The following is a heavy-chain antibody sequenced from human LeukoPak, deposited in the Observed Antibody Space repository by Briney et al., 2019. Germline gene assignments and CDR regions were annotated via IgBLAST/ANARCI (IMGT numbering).Heavy chain of an antibody. V-gene: IGHV3-21*01. CDR3: ARESAEGHSFGYIGYL. CDR2: ISSSSSYV. Sequence: GGSLRLSCAASGFSFSSYNMNWVRQAPGKGLEWVSSISSSSSYVYYADSVKGRFTISRDNAKNSLYLQMNSLRAGDTAVYYCARESAEGHSFGYIGYLWGQGTLVTVSS. D-gene: IGHD5-18*01. J-gene: IGHJ5*02. CDR1: GFSFSSYN.